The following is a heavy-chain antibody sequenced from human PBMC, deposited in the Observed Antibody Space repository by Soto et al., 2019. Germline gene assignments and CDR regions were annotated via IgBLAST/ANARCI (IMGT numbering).Heavy chain of an antibody. CDR3: ARQGGTMRSLESLAIDP. D-gene: IGHD1-1*01. CDR1: GASINSDPYF. V-gene: IGHV4-39*01. Sequence: QVQLQESGPGLVKPSETLSLRCSVSGASINSDPYFWPWIRQSPGRELAWIGSIDYSGKTYYNPSLTSRLTISVDPPKSQFSLNISAVTAADTAVYFCARQGGTMRSLESLAIDPWGQGTLVTVSS. J-gene: IGHJ5*02. CDR2: IDYSGKT.